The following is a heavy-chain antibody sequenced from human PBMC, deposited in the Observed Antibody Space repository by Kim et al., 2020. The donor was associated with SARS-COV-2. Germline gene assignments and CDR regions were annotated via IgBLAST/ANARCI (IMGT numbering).Heavy chain of an antibody. Sequence: VKGRFTISRDNAKNSLYLQMNSLRAEDTAVYYCARDPWSYYYDSSGYYDYWGQGTLVTVSS. D-gene: IGHD3-22*01. CDR3: ARDPWSYYYDSSGYYDY. V-gene: IGHV3-48*03. J-gene: IGHJ4*02.